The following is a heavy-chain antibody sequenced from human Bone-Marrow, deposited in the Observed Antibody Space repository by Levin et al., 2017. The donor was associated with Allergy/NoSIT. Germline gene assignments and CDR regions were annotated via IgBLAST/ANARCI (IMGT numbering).Heavy chain of an antibody. CDR1: GYTFTSYD. D-gene: IGHD2-15*01. Sequence: GASVKVSCKASGYTFTSYDINWVRQATGQGLEWMGWMNPNSGNTGYAQKFQGRVTMTRNTSISTAYMELSSLRSEDTAVYYCARRIARDIVVVVAARDYYYGMDVWGQGTTVTVSS. CDR2: MNPNSGNT. J-gene: IGHJ6*02. CDR3: ARRIARDIVVVVAARDYYYGMDV. V-gene: IGHV1-8*01.